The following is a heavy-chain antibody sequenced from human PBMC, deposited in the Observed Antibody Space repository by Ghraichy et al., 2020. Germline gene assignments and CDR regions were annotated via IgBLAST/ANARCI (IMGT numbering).Heavy chain of an antibody. CDR2: IYYSGST. Sequence: SETLSLTCTVSGGSISSYYWSWIRQPPGKGLEWIGHIYYSGSTNYNPSLKSRVAISIDTSKNQFSLKLSSVTAADTAVYYCAAGLGHCSSGSCYSIDYWGQGTLVTVSS. V-gene: IGHV4-59*01. D-gene: IGHD2-15*01. CDR1: GGSISSYY. J-gene: IGHJ4*02. CDR3: AAGLGHCSSGSCYSIDY.